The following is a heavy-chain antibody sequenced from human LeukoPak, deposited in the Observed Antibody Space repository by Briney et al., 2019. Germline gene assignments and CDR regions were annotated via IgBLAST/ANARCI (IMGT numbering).Heavy chain of an antibody. V-gene: IGHV3-7*01. CDR2: IKQDGSEK. D-gene: IGHD6-19*01. CDR3: AKEQWLVRDFDY. Sequence: GGSLRLSCAASGFTFSNYAIHWVRQAPGKGLEWVANIKQDGSEKYYVDSVKGRFTISRDNAKNSLYLQMNSLRAEDTAVYYCAKEQWLVRDFDYWGQGTLVTVSS. CDR1: GFTFSNYA. J-gene: IGHJ4*02.